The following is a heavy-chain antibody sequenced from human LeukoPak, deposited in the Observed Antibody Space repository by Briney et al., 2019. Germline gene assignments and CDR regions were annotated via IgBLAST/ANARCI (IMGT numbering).Heavy chain of an antibody. CDR1: GFTFDDYG. CDR2: INWNGGST. Sequence: GGSLRLSCAASGFTFDDYGMSWVRQAPGQGLEWGSGINWNGGSTGYADSVKGRFTISRDNAKNSLYLQMNSLRAEDTALYYCARDPYSSSWSPSYYYYYGMDVWGQGTTVTVSS. J-gene: IGHJ6*02. V-gene: IGHV3-20*04. D-gene: IGHD6-13*01. CDR3: ARDPYSSSWSPSYYYYYGMDV.